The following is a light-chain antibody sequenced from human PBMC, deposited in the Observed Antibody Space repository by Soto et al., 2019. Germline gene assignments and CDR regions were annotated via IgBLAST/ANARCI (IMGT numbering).Light chain of an antibody. CDR2: EVS. V-gene: IGLV2-14*01. J-gene: IGLJ3*02. Sequence: QSALTQPASVSGSPGQSITISCTGTSSDVGGYNYVSWYQQHAGKAPKVMIYEVSNRPSGVSNRFSGSKSGNTASLTISGLQAEDEADYYCSSYAGSSTWVFGGGTKLTVL. CDR1: SSDVGGYNY. CDR3: SSYAGSSTWV.